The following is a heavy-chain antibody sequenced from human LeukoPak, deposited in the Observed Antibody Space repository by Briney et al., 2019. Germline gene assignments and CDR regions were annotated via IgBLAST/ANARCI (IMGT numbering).Heavy chain of an antibody. CDR2: IKQDGNEK. Sequence: PGGSLRLSCAASGFTFSRFWMSWVRQAPGKGLEWVATIKQDGNEKDYVDSVKGRFTISRDNAKNSLYLQMNSLRVEDTAVYYCARGSRAAAESYFDSWGQGTLVTVSS. CDR3: ARGSRAAAESYFDS. CDR1: GFTFSRFW. D-gene: IGHD6-25*01. J-gene: IGHJ4*02. V-gene: IGHV3-7*01.